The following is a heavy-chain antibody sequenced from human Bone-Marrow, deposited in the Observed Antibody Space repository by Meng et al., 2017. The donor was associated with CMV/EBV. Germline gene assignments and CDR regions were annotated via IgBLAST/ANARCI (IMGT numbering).Heavy chain of an antibody. V-gene: IGHV1-69*10. J-gene: IGHJ4*02. CDR2: IITILDIT. CDR1: GGTSNNYA. Sequence: SVKVSCKASGGTSNNYAVNWVRQVPGQGLEWMGAIITILDITNYAQKFQGRVTITADKSTSTAYMELRSLRSDDTAVYYCARDLGRLATWSDILKGFDYWGQGTLVTVSS. CDR3: ARDLGRLATWSDILKGFDY. D-gene: IGHD3-3*01.